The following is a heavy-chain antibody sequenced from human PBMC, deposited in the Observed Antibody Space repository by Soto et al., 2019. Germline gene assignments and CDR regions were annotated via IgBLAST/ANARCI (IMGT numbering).Heavy chain of an antibody. D-gene: IGHD6-13*01. CDR3: ASEACSSSWYLDY. V-gene: IGHV3-66*02. CDR2: IYRGGST. J-gene: IGHJ4*02. CDR1: GFTVSSNY. Sequence: GGSLRLSCAASGFTVSSNYMSWVRQAPGKGLEWVSVIYRGGSTYYADAVKGRFTISRDNSKNTLYLQMNSLRAEDTAVYYCASEACSSSWYLDYWGQGTLVTVSS.